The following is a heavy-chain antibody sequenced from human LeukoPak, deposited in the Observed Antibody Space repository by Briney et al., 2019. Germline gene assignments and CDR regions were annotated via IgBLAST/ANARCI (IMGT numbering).Heavy chain of an antibody. J-gene: IGHJ6*02. CDR3: ATKYYGMDV. V-gene: IGHV4-59*01. CDR2: IYYSGST. CDR1: SGSISSYY. Sequence: SETLSLTCTVSSGSISSYYWSWIRQPPGKGLEWIGYIYYSGSTNYNPSLKSRVTISVDTSKNQFSLKLSSVTAADTAVYYCATKYYGMDVWGQGTTVTVSS.